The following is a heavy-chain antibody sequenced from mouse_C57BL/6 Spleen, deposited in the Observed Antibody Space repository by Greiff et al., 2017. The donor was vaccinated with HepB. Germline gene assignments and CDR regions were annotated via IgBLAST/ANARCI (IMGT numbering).Heavy chain of an antibody. CDR1: GYSITSDYA. CDR3: ARSIMAN. Sequence: DVKLQESGPGLVKPSQSLSLTCTVTGYSITSDYAWNWIRQFPGNKREWMGDISYSGSTSYNPSLKSRISITRDTSKNQFFLQLNSVTTEDTDTYYCARSIMANWGQGTTLTVSS. CDR2: ISYSGST. V-gene: IGHV3-2*02. J-gene: IGHJ2*01.